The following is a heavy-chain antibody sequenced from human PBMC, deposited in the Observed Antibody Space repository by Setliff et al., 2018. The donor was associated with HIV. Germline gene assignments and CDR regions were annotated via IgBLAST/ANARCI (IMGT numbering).Heavy chain of an antibody. CDR2: IYHSGRT. J-gene: IGHJ4*02. D-gene: IGHD3-3*01. CDR3: ARSQPDTIFGVVIFDY. V-gene: IGHV4-4*02. CDR1: GGSISSRNW. Sequence: SETLSLTCAVSGGSISSRNWWSWVRQPPGKGLEWIGSIYHSGRTYYNPSLKSRVTISVDTSKNQFSLKLTSVTAADTAVYYCARSQPDTIFGVVIFDYWGQGKMVTVSS.